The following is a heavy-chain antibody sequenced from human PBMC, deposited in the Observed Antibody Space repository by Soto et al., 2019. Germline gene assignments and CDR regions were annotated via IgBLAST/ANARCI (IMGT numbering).Heavy chain of an antibody. CDR1: GGSISHYY. Sequence: SETLSLTCSVSGGSISHYYWSWIRQSPGKGLEWIGYAYYSGSTDYNPSLKSRVSMSVDTSKNQVSLKLNSVTTADTAVYYCARDRSTYGGGGTGEVKENWFDPWGPGTLVTVSS. V-gene: IGHV4-59*01. CDR3: ARDRSTYGGGGTGEVKENWFDP. CDR2: AYYSGST. D-gene: IGHD2-8*01. J-gene: IGHJ5*02.